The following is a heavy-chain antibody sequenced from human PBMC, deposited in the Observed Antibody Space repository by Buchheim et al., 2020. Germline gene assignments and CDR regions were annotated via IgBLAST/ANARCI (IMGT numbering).Heavy chain of an antibody. Sequence: QVQLVQSGAEVKKPGASVKVSCKASGYTVIGYYIHWVRQAPGQGHEWMGWIDCKTGGTKYAPKFQDRVTMTRDTSIGTAYLELSSLRSDDTAVYYCASDCGSNGRYNREYFQHWGQGSL. CDR1: GYTVIGYY. CDR2: IDCKTGGT. J-gene: IGHJ1*01. CDR3: ASDCGSNGRYNREYFQH. V-gene: IGHV1-2*02. D-gene: IGHD5-24*01.